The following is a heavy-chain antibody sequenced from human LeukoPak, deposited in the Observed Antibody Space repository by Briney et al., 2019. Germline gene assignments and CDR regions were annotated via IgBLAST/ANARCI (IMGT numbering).Heavy chain of an antibody. CDR1: GYTFTGYY. CDR2: INPNSGGT. J-gene: IGHJ5*02. CDR3: ARDYSDYQKWFDP. Sequence: ASVKVSCKASGYTFTGYYMHWVRQAPGQGLEWMGWINPNSGGTNYAQKFQGRVTVTRDTSISTAYMELSRLRSDDTAVYYCARDYSDYQKWFDPWGQGTLVTVSS. V-gene: IGHV1-2*02. D-gene: IGHD4-11*01.